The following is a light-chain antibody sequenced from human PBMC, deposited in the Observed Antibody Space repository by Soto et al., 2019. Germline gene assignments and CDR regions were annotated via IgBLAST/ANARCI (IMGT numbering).Light chain of an antibody. CDR2: GPS. V-gene: IGKV3-20*01. J-gene: IGKJ5*01. Sequence: EIVLTQSPGTLSLSPGERATLSCRASQSVSNNYLAWYQQKPGQAPRLLIYGPSSRATGIPDRFTGSGSGTDFTLPVARLEPADSAVYYCQQYGSSPPITFGQGTRLDIK. CDR3: QQYGSSPPIT. CDR1: QSVSNNY.